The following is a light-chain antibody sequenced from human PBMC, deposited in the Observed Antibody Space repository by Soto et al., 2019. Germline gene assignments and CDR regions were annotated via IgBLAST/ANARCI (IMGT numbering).Light chain of an antibody. CDR2: DAS. V-gene: IGKV1-5*01. CDR1: QSISSW. J-gene: IGKJ2*01. Sequence: DIQMTQSPSNLSASVGDRVTITCRASQSISSWLAWYQQKPGKAPKDLIYDASSLESGVPSRFSGSGSGTEFTLTISSLQPDDFATYYCQQYNSYSSFTFGQGTKLEIK. CDR3: QQYNSYSSFT.